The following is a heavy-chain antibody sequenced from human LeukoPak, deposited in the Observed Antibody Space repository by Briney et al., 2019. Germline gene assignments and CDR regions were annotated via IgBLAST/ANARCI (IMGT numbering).Heavy chain of an antibody. Sequence: ASVKVSCKASGGTFSSYTISRVRQAPGQGLEWMGRIIPILGIANYAQKFQGRVTITADKSTSTAYMELSSLRSEDTAVYYCARSTFGELFEGFDYWGQGTLVTVSS. J-gene: IGHJ4*02. V-gene: IGHV1-69*02. CDR1: GGTFSSYT. CDR3: ARSTFGELFEGFDY. D-gene: IGHD3-10*01. CDR2: IIPILGIA.